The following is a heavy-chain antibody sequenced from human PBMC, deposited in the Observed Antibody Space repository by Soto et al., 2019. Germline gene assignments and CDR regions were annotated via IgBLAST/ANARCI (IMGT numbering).Heavy chain of an antibody. CDR3: ATTDYYDSSGYYLTIYYFDY. D-gene: IGHD3-22*01. CDR1: GFTFSSYA. V-gene: IGHV3-23*01. J-gene: IGHJ4*02. CDR2: ISGSGGST. Sequence: HPGGSLRLSCAASGFTFSSYAMSWVRQAPGKGLEWVSAISGSGGSTYYADSVKGRFTISRDNSKNTLYLQMNSLRAEDTAVYYCATTDYYDSSGYYLTIYYFDYWGQGTLVTVSS.